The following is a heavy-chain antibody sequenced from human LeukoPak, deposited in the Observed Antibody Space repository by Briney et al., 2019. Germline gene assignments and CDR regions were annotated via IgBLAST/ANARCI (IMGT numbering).Heavy chain of an antibody. CDR3: ARETSGPYYYYYYMDV. CDR1: GGTFSGYY. CDR2: IYTSGST. J-gene: IGHJ6*03. V-gene: IGHV4-4*07. Sequence: SETLSLTCAVYGGTFSGYYWSWIRQPAGKGLEWIGRIYTSGSTNYNPSLKSRVTISVDTSKNQFSLKLSSVTAADTAVYYCARETSGPYYYYYYMDVWGKGTTVTISS. D-gene: IGHD3-10*01.